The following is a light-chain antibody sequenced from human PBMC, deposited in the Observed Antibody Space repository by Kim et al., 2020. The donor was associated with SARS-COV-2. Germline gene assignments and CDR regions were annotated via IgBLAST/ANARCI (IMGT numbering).Light chain of an antibody. CDR1: ALGKKY. CDR2: QDN. J-gene: IGLJ1*01. Sequence: SYELTQPPSVSVSPGQTASITCSGDALGKKYTSWYQQRPGQSPVLVIYQDNKRPSGIPERFSGSISGNTATLTISGTQAMDEADYYCQAWGRTTGVFGGGTKVTVL. CDR3: QAWGRTTGV. V-gene: IGLV3-1*01.